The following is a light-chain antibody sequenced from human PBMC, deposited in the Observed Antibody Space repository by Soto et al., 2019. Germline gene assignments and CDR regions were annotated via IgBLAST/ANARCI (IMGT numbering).Light chain of an antibody. V-gene: IGKV1-9*01. Sequence: DIPLTPSPSFLSASVGDRVTITCRASQGISSYLAWYQQKPGKAPKLLIYAASTLQSGVPSRFSGSGSGTEFTLTISSLQPEDFATYYCQQLNGYPLTFGQGTRLEIK. J-gene: IGKJ5*01. CDR2: AAS. CDR1: QGISSY. CDR3: QQLNGYPLT.